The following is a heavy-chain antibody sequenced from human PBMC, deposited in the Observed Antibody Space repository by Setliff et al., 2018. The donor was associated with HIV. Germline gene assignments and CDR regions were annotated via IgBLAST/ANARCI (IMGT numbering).Heavy chain of an antibody. CDR1: GYSISSGYY. J-gene: IGHJ4*02. CDR3: ARQVGNKVLFDS. D-gene: IGHD7-27*01. Sequence: SETLSLTCAVSGYSISSGYYWGWIRQPPGKGLEWIGEIYASGSTNYNPSLKSRVTISVDTSKNQFSLKLSSVTAADTAVYYCARQVGNKVLFDSWGQGTLVTAPQ. CDR2: IYASGST. V-gene: IGHV4-38-2*01.